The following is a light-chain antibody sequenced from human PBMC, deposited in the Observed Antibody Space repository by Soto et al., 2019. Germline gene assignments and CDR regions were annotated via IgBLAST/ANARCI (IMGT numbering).Light chain of an antibody. CDR3: QQRSNWPRT. CDR2: DAS. V-gene: IGKV3-11*01. Sequence: EIVLTQSPATLSLSPGDRATLSCRASQSVSSYLAWYQQKPGQAPRLLIYDASNSATGIPARFSGSGSGTDFSLIISSREPEDVAVYYCQQRSNWPRTFGQGTKVEIK. J-gene: IGKJ1*01. CDR1: QSVSSY.